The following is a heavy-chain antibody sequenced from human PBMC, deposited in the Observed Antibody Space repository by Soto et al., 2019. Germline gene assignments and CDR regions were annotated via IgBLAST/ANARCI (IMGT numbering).Heavy chain of an antibody. V-gene: IGHV1-69*06. CDR2: IIPIFGTA. D-gene: IGHD3-10*01. J-gene: IGHJ6*02. CDR1: GGTFSSYA. Sequence: SMKVSCKASGGTFSSYAISWVRQAPGQGLEWMGGIIPIFGTANYAQKFQGRVTITADKSTSTAYMELSSLRSEDTAVYYCARGAASMVRGVVDYYYYYGMDVWGQGTTVTVSS. CDR3: ARGAASMVRGVVDYYYYYGMDV.